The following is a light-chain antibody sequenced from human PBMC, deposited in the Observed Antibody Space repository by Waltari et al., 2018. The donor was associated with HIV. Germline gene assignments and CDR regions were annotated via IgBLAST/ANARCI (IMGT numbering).Light chain of an antibody. J-gene: IGKJ4*01. Sequence: IVMTQSPATLSVSPGERATLSCRASQSVSSNLAWYQQKLGQAPRLLIYGASTRATGIPARFSGSGSGTEFMLIISSLQSEDFAVYYCQEYNKWPPVLTFGGGTKVDLK. CDR2: GAS. CDR3: QEYNKWPPVLT. CDR1: QSVSSN. V-gene: IGKV3-15*01.